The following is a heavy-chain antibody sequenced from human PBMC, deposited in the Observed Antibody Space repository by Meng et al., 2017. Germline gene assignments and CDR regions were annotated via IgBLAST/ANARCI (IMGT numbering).Heavy chain of an antibody. V-gene: IGHV3-9*01. CDR1: GFTFDDYA. J-gene: IGHJ4*02. D-gene: IGHD5-18*01. CDR2: ISWNSGSI. Sequence: SLKISCAASGFTFDDYAMHWVRQAPGKGLEWVSDISWNSGSIGYADSVKGRFTISRDNAKNSLYLQMNSLRAEDTALYYCAKDTGYSYGYEWGYYFDYWGQGTLVTVSS. CDR3: AKDTGYSYGYEWGYYFDY.